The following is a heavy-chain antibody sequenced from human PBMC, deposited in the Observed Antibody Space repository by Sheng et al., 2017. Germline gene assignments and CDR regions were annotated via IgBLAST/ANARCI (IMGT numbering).Heavy chain of an antibody. J-gene: IGHJ5*02. CDR1: GGTFSSYA. CDR2: IIPIFSTA. Sequence: QVQLVQSGAEVKKPGSSVRVSCKASGGTFSSYAINWVRQAPGQGLEWMGGIIPIFSTANFAQKFHGRVTITTDESTSTAYMELSSLRSEDTAVYYCATSYGDYYWFDPWGQEPSVTVSS. D-gene: IGHD4-17*01. CDR3: ATSYGDYYWFDP. V-gene: IGHV1-69*05.